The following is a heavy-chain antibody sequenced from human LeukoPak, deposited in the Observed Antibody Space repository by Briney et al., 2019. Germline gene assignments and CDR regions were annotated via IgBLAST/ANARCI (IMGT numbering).Heavy chain of an antibody. CDR2: ISGSAGAT. J-gene: IGHJ6*03. Sequence: GGSLRLSCVASGFTLRSYDMSWVRQAPGKGLEWVSCISGSAGATYYADSVKGRFTFSSDNSKNTLYLQMNSLRAEDTAVYYCAKNISSWYYMDVWGKGTTVTVSS. CDR3: AKNISSWYYMDV. CDR1: GFTLRSYD. V-gene: IGHV3-23*01. D-gene: IGHD6-13*01.